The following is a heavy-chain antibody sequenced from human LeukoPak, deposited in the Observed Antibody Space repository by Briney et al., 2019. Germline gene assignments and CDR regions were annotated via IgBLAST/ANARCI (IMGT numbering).Heavy chain of an antibody. V-gene: IGHV4-31*03. CDR3: GRGSSPIYIDS. CDR1: GGSISSGGYY. D-gene: IGHD5-24*01. Sequence: SQTLSLTCTVSGGSISSGGYYWSWIRQHPGKGLEWIGYIYYSGSTYYNPSLKSRVTISVDTSKNQFSLKLSSATAADTAVYYCGRGSSPIYIDSWGQGTLVTVSS. J-gene: IGHJ4*02. CDR2: IYYSGST.